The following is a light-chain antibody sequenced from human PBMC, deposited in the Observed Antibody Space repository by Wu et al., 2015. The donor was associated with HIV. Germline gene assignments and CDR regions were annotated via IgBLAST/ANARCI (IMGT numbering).Light chain of an antibody. CDR1: QDIFTY. J-gene: IGKJ5*01. V-gene: IGKV1-13*02. CDR3: QQSNSFPLT. Sequence: AIQLTQSPSSLSASIGDRVNITCRASQDIFTYLAWYQQTPGKAPRVLIYDASTLQSGVSSRFSGSGSGADFTLTISGLQREDFAVYFCQQSNSFPLTFGQGSRLEIK. CDR2: DAS.